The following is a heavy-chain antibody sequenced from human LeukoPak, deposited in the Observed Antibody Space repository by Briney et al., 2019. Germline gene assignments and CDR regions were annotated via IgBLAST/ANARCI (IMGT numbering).Heavy chain of an antibody. J-gene: IGHJ3*02. CDR2: IYSGGST. D-gene: IGHD5-12*01. CDR3: ARPHQTVASPGDGFDI. V-gene: IGHV3-53*01. Sequence: GGSLRLSCAASGFTVSSNYMSWVRQAPGKGLEWVSVIYSGGSTYYADSVKGRFTISRDNSKNTLYLQMNSLRAEDTAVYYCARPHQTVASPGDGFDIWGQGTMVTVSS. CDR1: GFTVSSNY.